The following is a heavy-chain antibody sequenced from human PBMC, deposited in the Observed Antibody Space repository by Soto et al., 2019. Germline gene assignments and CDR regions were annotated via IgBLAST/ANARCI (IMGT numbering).Heavy chain of an antibody. J-gene: IGHJ4*02. V-gene: IGHV1-18*04. CDR1: GYTFSRYG. Sequence: ASVKVSCKASGYTFSRYGISWLRQAPGQGLEWMGWISTYNSNTNYAQKFQGRVTMTRDTSTSTVYMELSSLRSEDTAVYYCARSLGRRALNDYWGQGTLVTVSS. CDR3: ARSLGRRALNDY. CDR2: ISTYNSNT. D-gene: IGHD1-26*01.